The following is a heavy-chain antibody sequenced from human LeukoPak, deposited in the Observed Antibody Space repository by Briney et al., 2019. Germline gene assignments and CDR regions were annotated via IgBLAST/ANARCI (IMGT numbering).Heavy chain of an antibody. J-gene: IGHJ4*02. Sequence: SETRSLTWPGSWISISSGYYWGCIRQPPGKGLECVGSISHSASTYYNPSFKRRVTISVDTSNNQFSLKLSSVTAADTAVYYCASSPILVGATTSLDYWGQGTLVTVSS. V-gene: IGHV4-38-2*01. CDR2: ISHSAST. CDR3: ASSPILVGATTSLDY. CDR1: WISISSGYY. D-gene: IGHD1-26*01.